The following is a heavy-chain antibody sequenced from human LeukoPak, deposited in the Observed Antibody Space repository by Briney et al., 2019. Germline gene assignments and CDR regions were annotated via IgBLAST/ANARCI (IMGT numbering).Heavy chain of an antibody. CDR3: ARGLYVYGDYVDYFDY. J-gene: IGHJ4*02. CDR2: INAGNGNT. D-gene: IGHD4-17*01. CDR1: GYTFTSYA. Sequence: ASVKVSCKASGYTFTSYAMHWVRQAPGQRLEWMGWINAGNGNTKYSQKFQGRVTITRDTSASTAYMELSSLRSEDTAVYYCARGLYVYGDYVDYFDYWGQGTLVTVSS. V-gene: IGHV1-3*01.